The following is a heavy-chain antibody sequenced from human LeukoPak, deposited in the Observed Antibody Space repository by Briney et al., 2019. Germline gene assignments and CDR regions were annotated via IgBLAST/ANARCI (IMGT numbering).Heavy chain of an antibody. CDR3: ARVGGENWFDP. CDR2: ISSSSSTI. D-gene: IGHD3-16*01. CDR1: GFTFSSYS. J-gene: IGHJ5*02. V-gene: IGHV3-48*01. Sequence: PGGSLRLSCAASGFTFSSYSMNWVRQAPGKGLEWVSYISSSSSTIYYADSVKGRFTISRDNAKNSLYLQMNSLRAEDTAVYYCARVGGENWFDPWGKGTLVTVS.